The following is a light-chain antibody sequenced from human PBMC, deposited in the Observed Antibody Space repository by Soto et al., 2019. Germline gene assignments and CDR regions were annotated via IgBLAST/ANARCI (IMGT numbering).Light chain of an antibody. J-gene: IGKJ2*02. Sequence: DIQMTQYPSSLSASVGDRVIITCRASQSISTYFNWYQQKVGKAPKVLIYAASSLQRGVPSRFSGSGSGTEFTLTISSLQPEDFATYYCQQSYSTPRTFDQGTKLEIK. CDR2: AAS. V-gene: IGKV1-39*01. CDR1: QSISTY. CDR3: QQSYSTPRT.